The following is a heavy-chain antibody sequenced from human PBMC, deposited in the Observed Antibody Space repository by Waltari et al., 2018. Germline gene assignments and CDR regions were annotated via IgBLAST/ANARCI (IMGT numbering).Heavy chain of an antibody. J-gene: IGHJ5*02. V-gene: IGHV1-8*01. CDR3: ARGLTYDSTPGGP. CDR2: RNPNSGNT. Sequence: QVQLVQSGAEVKKPGASVKVSCKASGYTFTSYDINWVRQATGQGLERMGWRNPNSGNTGDEQKCQGAGTMTRNTSISTAYMELSSLRSEDTAVYYCARGLTYDSTPGGPWGQGTLVTVSS. D-gene: IGHD3-22*01. CDR1: GYTFTSYD.